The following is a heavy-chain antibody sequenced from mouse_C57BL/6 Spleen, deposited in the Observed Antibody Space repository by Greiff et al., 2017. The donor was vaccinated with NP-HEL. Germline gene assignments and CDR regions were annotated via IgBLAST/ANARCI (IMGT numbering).Heavy chain of an antibody. Sequence: DVHLVESEGGLVQPGSSMKLSCTASGFTFSDYYMAWVRQVPEKGLEWVANINYDGSSTYYLDSLKSRFIISRDNAKNILYLQMSSLKSEDTATYYCARVPTGYAMDYWGQGTSVTVSS. D-gene: IGHD4-1*02. J-gene: IGHJ4*01. V-gene: IGHV5-16*01. CDR1: GFTFSDYY. CDR3: ARVPTGYAMDY. CDR2: INYDGSST.